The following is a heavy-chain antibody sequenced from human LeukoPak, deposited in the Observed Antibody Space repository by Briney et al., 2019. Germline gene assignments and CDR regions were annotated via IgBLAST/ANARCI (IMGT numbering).Heavy chain of an antibody. D-gene: IGHD3-10*01. Sequence: ASVKVSCKASGYTFTGSYLHWVRQAPGQGLEWMGWINPKSGGTNYAQKFQGRVTMTRDTSISTAYMELSRLRSDDTAVYFCARVIGFGELSLGHWGQGTLVTVSS. CDR3: ARVIGFGELSLGH. CDR2: INPKSGGT. V-gene: IGHV1-2*02. CDR1: GYTFTGSY. J-gene: IGHJ4*02.